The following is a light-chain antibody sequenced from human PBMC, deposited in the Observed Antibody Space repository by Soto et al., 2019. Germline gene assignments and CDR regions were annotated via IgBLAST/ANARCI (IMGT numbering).Light chain of an antibody. V-gene: IGKV3-15*01. Sequence: ELLLPQSPGTLSFSPGERSPLSCRASQSVSSNLAWYQQTPGQAPRLLIYGASTRATGIPARFSGSGSGTEFTLTIRRLQSEDFAVYYCQQYNNWPPWTVGQGNTGDIK. J-gene: IGKJ1*01. CDR3: QQYNNWPPWT. CDR1: QSVSSN. CDR2: GAS.